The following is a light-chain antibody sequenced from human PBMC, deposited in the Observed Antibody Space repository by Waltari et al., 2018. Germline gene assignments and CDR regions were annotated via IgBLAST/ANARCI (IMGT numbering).Light chain of an antibody. V-gene: IGLV2-14*01. CDR1: SSDVGGYNY. J-gene: IGLJ3*02. CDR2: DVS. Sequence: QSALTQPASVSGSPGQSITISCTGTSSDVGGYNYVSWYQRPPGKAPKLMIYDVSKRTSGVSNRFSGSKSGNTASLTISGLQAEDEADYYCSSYTSSSTWVFGGGTKLTVL. CDR3: SSYTSSSTWV.